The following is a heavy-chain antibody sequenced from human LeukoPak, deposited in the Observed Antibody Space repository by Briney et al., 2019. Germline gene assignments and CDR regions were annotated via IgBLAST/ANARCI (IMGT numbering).Heavy chain of an antibody. D-gene: IGHD6-13*01. CDR3: AGHHQAYSRTY. Sequence: PGGSLRLSCAASGFTFSSYWMHWVRQAPGKGLVWVSGISTDGSSTTYADSVKGRFTISRDNAKDTLYLQMNSLRAEDTAVYYCAGHHQAYSRTYWGQGTLVTVSS. CDR1: GFTFSSYW. V-gene: IGHV3-74*01. J-gene: IGHJ4*02. CDR2: ISTDGSST.